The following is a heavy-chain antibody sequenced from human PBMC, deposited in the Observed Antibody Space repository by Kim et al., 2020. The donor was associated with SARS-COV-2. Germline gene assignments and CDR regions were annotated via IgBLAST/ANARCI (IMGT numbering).Heavy chain of an antibody. CDR3: AKIYSGSYADD. CDR2: IYPDNSET. J-gene: IGHJ4*02. Sequence: GESLKISCQASGYDFSQNWIAWVRQMSGKGLEWMGIIYPDNSETRYSPSFQGQVSMSVDKSISTAYLQWSSLRASDSAMYFCAKIYSGSYADDWGQGTLITVSS. D-gene: IGHD1-26*01. V-gene: IGHV5-51*01. CDR1: GYDFSQNW.